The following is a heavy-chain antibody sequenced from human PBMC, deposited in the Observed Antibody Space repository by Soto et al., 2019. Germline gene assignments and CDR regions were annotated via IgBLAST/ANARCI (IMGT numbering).Heavy chain of an antibody. J-gene: IGHJ4*02. CDR3: ASGGDVLSYFDY. D-gene: IGHD3-16*01. CDR1: GFTFSTYS. CDR2: ISSSSSTI. Sequence: GGSLRLSCAASGFTFSTYSMNWVRQAPGKGLEWVSYISSSSSTIFYTDSVKGRFTVSRDNAKNSLYLQMNSLRSEDTAVYYCASGGDVLSYFDYWGQGTLVTVSS. V-gene: IGHV3-48*01.